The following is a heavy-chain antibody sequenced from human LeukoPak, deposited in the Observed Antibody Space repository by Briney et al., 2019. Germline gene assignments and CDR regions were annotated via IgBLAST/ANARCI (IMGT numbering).Heavy chain of an antibody. CDR1: GASIRSSY. J-gene: IGHJ6*02. CDR3: ARGRYFGTNYGMDV. V-gene: IGHV4-59*12. D-gene: IGHD3-9*01. Sequence: SETLSLTCTVSGASIRSSYWSWIRQPPGKGLEWIGYISYTGSTYYNPSLKSRVTISVDTSKNQFSLKLSSVTAADTAVYYCARGRYFGTNYGMDVWGQGTTVTVSS. CDR2: ISYTGST.